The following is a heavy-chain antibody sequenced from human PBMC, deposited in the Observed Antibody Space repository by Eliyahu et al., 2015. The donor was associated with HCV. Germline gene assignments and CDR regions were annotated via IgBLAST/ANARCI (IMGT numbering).Heavy chain of an antibody. CDR3: ARDRGAGAWNYYYGMDV. V-gene: IGHV3-30*01. D-gene: IGHD1-1*01. J-gene: IGHJ6*02. Sequence: VRQAPGKGLEWVAVISYDGXNKFYADXVKGRLTISRVNSKSTVYLQMNSLRTEDTAMFYCARDRGAGAWNYYYGMDVWGQGTTVTVSS. CDR2: ISYDGXNK.